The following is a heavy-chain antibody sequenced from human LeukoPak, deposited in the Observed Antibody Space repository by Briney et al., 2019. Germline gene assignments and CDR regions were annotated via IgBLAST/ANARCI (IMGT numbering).Heavy chain of an antibody. V-gene: IGHV3-30-3*01. CDR3: ARVPTFDLGAKRHDYGDYEDY. CDR2: ISYDGSNK. CDR1: GFTFSSYA. D-gene: IGHD4-17*01. Sequence: GGSLRLSCAASGFTFSSYAMHWVRQAPGKGLEWVAVISYDGSNKYYADSVKGRFTISRDNSKNTLYLQMNSLRPEDTAVYYCARVPTFDLGAKRHDYGDYEDYWGQGTLVTVSS. J-gene: IGHJ4*02.